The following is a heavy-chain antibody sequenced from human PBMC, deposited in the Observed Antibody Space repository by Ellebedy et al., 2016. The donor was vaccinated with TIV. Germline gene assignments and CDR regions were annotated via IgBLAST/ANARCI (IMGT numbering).Heavy chain of an antibody. J-gene: IGHJ4*02. V-gene: IGHV3-23*01. D-gene: IGHD5-12*01. Sequence: GESLKISCAASGFSFSSYIMSWVRQAPGKGLEWVSGISGSGGSTFYVDYVKGRFIISRDNSKNTLYLQMNSLRVEDTAVYYCAKVPNVAYSGYESDYWGQGTLVTVSS. CDR2: ISGSGGST. CDR3: AKVPNVAYSGYESDY. CDR1: GFSFSSYI.